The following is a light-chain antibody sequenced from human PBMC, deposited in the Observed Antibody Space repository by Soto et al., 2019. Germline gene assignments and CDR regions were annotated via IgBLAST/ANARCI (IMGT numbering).Light chain of an antibody. CDR2: KAS. J-gene: IGKJ1*01. CDR3: QQYNSYWT. Sequence: DIQMTQSPSTLSASVGDRLTIPCRASQSISSWLAWYQQKPGKAPKLLIYKASSLESGVPSRFSGSGSGTEFTLTISSLQPDDFATYYCQQYNSYWTFGQGTKVDIK. V-gene: IGKV1-5*03. CDR1: QSISSW.